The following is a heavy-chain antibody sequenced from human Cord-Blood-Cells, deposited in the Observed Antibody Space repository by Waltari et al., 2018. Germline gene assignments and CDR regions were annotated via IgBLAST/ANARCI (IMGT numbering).Heavy chain of an antibody. J-gene: IGHJ4*02. CDR2: IYSGGST. V-gene: IGHV3-53*02. CDR1: GFTVRSNY. CDR3: AREGSSSWFDY. Sequence: EVQLVETGGGLIQPGGSLRLSCAASGFTVRSNYMSWVRQAPGKGLEWVSVIYSGGSTYYADSVKGRFTISRDNSKNTLYLQMNSLRAEDTAVYYCAREGSSSWFDYWGQGTLVTVSS. D-gene: IGHD6-13*01.